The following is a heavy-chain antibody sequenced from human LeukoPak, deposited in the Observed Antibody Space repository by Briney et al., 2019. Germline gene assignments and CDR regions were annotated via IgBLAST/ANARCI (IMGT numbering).Heavy chain of an antibody. V-gene: IGHV3-49*04. CDR2: IRTKAHGGTT. D-gene: IGHD3-16*01. CDR1: GFTFGDYA. CDR3: TTDHPFMYYYYGMDV. J-gene: IGHJ6*02. Sequence: GGSLRLSCSASGFTFGDYAMTWVRQAPGKGLEWLGMIRTKAHGGTTEYAASVKGRFTFSRDDSKSIAYLQMNSLKTEDTAVYYCTTDHPFMYYYYGMDVWGQGTTVAVSS.